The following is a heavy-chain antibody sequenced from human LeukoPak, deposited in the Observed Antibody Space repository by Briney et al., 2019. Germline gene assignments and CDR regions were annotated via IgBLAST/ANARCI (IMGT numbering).Heavy chain of an antibody. CDR3: AKRASPPYYFDY. V-gene: IGHV3-23*01. CDR2: ISTIGGST. J-gene: IGHJ4*02. Sequence: TGGSLRLSCAASGFTFSSYAMSWVRQAPGKGLEWVSAISTIGGSTYYADSVKGRFTISRDNSKNTLYLQMNSLSAEDTAVYYCAKRASPPYYFDYWGQGTLVTVSS. CDR1: GFTFSSYA.